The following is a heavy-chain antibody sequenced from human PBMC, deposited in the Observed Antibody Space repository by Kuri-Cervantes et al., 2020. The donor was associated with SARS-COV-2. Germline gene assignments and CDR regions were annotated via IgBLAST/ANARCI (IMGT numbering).Heavy chain of an antibody. CDR1: GFTFSSYS. CDR2: ISSSSSTI. CDR3: AREAIGDYEFDY. V-gene: IGHV3-48*01. D-gene: IGHD2-21*02. Sequence: GESLKISCAASGFTFSSYSMNWVRQAPGKGLEWVSCISSSSSTIYYADSVKGRFTISRDNAKSSLYLQMNSLRAEDTAVYYCAREAIGDYEFDYWGQGTLVTVSS. J-gene: IGHJ4*02.